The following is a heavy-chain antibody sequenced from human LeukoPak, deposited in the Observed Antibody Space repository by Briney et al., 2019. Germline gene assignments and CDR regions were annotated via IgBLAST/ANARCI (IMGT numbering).Heavy chain of an antibody. CDR2: ISPNSGGT. V-gene: IGHV1-2*02. CDR1: GYTFTAYY. J-gene: IGHJ2*01. D-gene: IGHD4-23*01. CDR3: AIQPLGSGNNWYFDL. Sequence: EASVKVSCKASGYTFTAYYIHWVRQAPGQGLEWMGWISPNSGGTDYAQKFQGRVTMTRDTSINTAYVELSSLTSDDTAVYYCAIQPLGSGNNWYFDLWGRGTLVTVSS.